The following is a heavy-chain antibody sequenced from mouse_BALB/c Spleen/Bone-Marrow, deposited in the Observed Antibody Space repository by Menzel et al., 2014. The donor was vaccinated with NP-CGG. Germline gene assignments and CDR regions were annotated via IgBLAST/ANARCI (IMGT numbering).Heavy chain of an antibody. D-gene: IGHD1-1*01. CDR3: AKGSFDY. CDR1: DYTFTDYY. V-gene: IGHV1-77*01. CDR2: IYPESGDA. J-gene: IGHJ2*01. Sequence: QVQLQQPGAELARPGASVKLSCKAPDYTFTDYYINWVKQRTGQGLEWIGEIYPESGDAFYDENFKGKATLTADTSSSTAYMQLSSLTSDDSAVYFCAKGSFDYWGQGTTLTVSS.